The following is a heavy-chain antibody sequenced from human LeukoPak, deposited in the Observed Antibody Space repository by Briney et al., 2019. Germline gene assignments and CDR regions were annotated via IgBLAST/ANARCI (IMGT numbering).Heavy chain of an antibody. J-gene: IGHJ6*03. V-gene: IGHV1-18*01. CDR3: ARARENYYYYYMDV. Sequence: ASVKVSCKASGYTFTSYGISWVRQAPGQGLEWMGWISAYNGNTNYAQKLQGRVIMTTDTSTSTAYMELRSLRSDGTAVYYCARARENYYYYYMDVWGKGTTVTVCS. CDR1: GYTFTSYG. CDR2: ISAYNGNT.